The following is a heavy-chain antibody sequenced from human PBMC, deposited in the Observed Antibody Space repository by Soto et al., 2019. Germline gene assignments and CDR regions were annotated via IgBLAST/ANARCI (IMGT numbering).Heavy chain of an antibody. CDR2: IIPIFGTA. D-gene: IGHD6-13*01. V-gene: IGHV1-69*01. J-gene: IGHJ4*02. CDR1: GGTFSSYA. CDR3: ARRGSTEDGSSWYYFDY. Sequence: QVQLVQSGAEVKKPGSSVKVSCKASGGTFSSYAISWVRQAPGQGLEWMGGIIPIFGTANYAQKFQGRVTITADESTRTAYMELSSLRSEDTAVYYCARRGSTEDGSSWYYFDYWGQGTLVTVSS.